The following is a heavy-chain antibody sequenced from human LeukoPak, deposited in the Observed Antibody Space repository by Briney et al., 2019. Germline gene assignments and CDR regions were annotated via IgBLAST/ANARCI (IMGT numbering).Heavy chain of an antibody. J-gene: IGHJ6*02. CDR3: ARDAYYYDSSESQGYYYGMDV. CDR2: ISSNGGST. CDR1: GFTFSTYA. D-gene: IGHD3-22*01. Sequence: GGSLRLSCSASGFTFSTYAMHWVRQAPGKGLEYVSAISSNGGSTYYADSVKGRFTISRDNSKNTLYLQMSSVRAEDTAVYYCARDAYYYDSSESQGYYYGMDVWGQGTTVTVSS. V-gene: IGHV3-64D*09.